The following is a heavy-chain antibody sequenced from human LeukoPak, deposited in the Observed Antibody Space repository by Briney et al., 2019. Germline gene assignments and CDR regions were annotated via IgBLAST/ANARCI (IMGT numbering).Heavy chain of an antibody. CDR1: GFTFSSYS. J-gene: IGHJ4*02. V-gene: IGHV3-48*01. CDR2: ISSSSSTI. Sequence: PGGSLRLSCAASGFTFSSYSVNWVRQAPGKGLERVSYISSSSSTIYYADSVKGRFTISRDNAKNSLYLQMNSLRAEDTAVYYCANRLGSSSWPQGYWGQGTLVTVSS. CDR3: ANRLGSSSWPQGY. D-gene: IGHD6-13*01.